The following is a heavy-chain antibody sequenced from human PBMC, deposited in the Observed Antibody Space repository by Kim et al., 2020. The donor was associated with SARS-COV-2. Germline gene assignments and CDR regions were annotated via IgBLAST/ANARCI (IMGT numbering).Heavy chain of an antibody. D-gene: IGHD3-22*01. V-gene: IGHV3-74*01. Sequence: YADSVKGRFAISRDNAKNTLYLQMNSLRAEDTAVYYCAREGSGYYYQFDYWGQGTLVTVSS. J-gene: IGHJ4*02. CDR3: AREGSGYYYQFDY.